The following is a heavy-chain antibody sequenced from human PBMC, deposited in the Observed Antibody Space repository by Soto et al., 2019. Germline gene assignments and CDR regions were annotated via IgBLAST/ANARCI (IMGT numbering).Heavy chain of an antibody. CDR3: ARQRGVWFGELFLPYYFDY. J-gene: IGHJ4*02. CDR2: IYYSGST. CDR1: GGSISSSSYY. D-gene: IGHD3-10*01. Sequence: QLQLQESGPGLVKTSETLSLTCTVSGGSISSSSYYWGWIRQPPGKGLEWIGSIYYSGSTYYNPSLKSRVTISVDTSKIHSSLKLSSVTAADTAVYYCARQRGVWFGELFLPYYFDYWGQGTLVTVSS. V-gene: IGHV4-39*01.